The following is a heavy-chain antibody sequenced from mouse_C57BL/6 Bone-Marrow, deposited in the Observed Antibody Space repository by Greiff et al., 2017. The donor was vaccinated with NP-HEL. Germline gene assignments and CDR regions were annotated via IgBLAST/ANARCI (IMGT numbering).Heavy chain of an antibody. J-gene: IGHJ4*01. V-gene: IGHV1-26*01. CDR1: GYTFTDYY. Sequence: VQLQQSGPELVKPGASVKISCKASGYTFTDYYMNWVKQRPGESLEWIGDINPYNGGTNYNQKFKGKATLTVDKSSSTAYMELRSLTSDDSADYYCAREGDSPYAMDYWGQGTSVTVSS. CDR3: AREGDSPYAMDY. CDR2: INPYNGGT. D-gene: IGHD6-1*01.